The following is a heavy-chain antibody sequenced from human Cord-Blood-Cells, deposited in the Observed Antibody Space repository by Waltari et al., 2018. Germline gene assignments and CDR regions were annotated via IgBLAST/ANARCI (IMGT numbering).Heavy chain of an antibody. CDR1: GGTFSSYA. Sequence: QVQLVQSGAEVKKPGSSVKVSCKASGGTFSSYAISWVRQAPGQGLEWMGGIIPIFGTANYAQKFQGRVTITADESTSTAYMELSSLRSEDTAVYYCASVDTAMVAGYSSGWYTFDIWGQGTMVTVSS. V-gene: IGHV1-69*01. CDR2: IIPIFGTA. D-gene: IGHD6-19*01. J-gene: IGHJ3*02. CDR3: ASVDTAMVAGYSSGWYTFDI.